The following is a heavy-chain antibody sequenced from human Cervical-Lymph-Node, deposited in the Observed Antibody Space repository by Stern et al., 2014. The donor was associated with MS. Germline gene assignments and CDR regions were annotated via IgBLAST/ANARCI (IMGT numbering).Heavy chain of an antibody. D-gene: IGHD4-17*01. Sequence: QVQLLQSPAEVKKPASSVNVSYQASGGQFSSSFPFIRVRQAPGQGLDWMGRIIPIIGLANYAQKFETRLTITADRSTSTVYMALSSLTSDDTALYYCARGIVTNRPASTLHNLFDPWGQGTLVTVSS. CDR3: ARGIVTNRPASTLHNLFDP. CDR1: GGQFSSSFP. V-gene: IGHV1-69*09. CDR2: IIPIIGLA. J-gene: IGHJ5*02.